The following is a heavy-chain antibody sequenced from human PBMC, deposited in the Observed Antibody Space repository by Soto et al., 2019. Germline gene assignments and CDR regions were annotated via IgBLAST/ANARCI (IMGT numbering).Heavy chain of an antibody. Sequence: SEALSPPCCVSGGTISRGDYFWGWSRQPPGKGLGGVGAIFFTGSTYYNPSLKGPASMSMDTSKKLFSLRMRSLTAADTAVYFCARVKATLYRHYYFDYWGQGTPVTVSS. D-gene: IGHD5-12*01. CDR2: IFFTGST. CDR3: ARVKATLYRHYYFDY. CDR1: GGTISRGDYF. V-gene: IGHV4-30-4*01. J-gene: IGHJ4*02.